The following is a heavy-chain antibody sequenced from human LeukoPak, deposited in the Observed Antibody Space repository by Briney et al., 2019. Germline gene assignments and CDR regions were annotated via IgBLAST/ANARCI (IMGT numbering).Heavy chain of an antibody. CDR2: IYYSGST. D-gene: IGHD3-10*01. CDR1: GGSISSGGYY. V-gene: IGHV4-31*03. J-gene: IGHJ3*02. Sequence: SQTLSLTCTVSGGSISSGGYYWSWIRQHPGKGLEWIGYIYYSGSTYYNPSLKSRVTISVDTSKNQFSLKLSSVTAADTAVYYCARESFMVRGVRGAFDIWGQGTMVTVSS. CDR3: ARESFMVRGVRGAFDI.